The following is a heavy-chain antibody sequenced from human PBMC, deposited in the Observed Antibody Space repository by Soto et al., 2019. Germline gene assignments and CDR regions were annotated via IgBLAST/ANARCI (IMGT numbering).Heavy chain of an antibody. CDR1: GYTFTSYA. CDR3: ARGGSLYWYFDL. CDR2: INAGNGNT. V-gene: IGHV1-3*01. J-gene: IGHJ2*01. D-gene: IGHD1-26*01. Sequence: QVQLVQSGAEVKKPGASVKVSCKASGYTFTSYAMHWVRQAPGQRLEWMGWINAGNGNTKYSQKFKGRGTITRDTSASTASMELSSLRSEDTAVYNCARGGSLYWYFDLWGRGTLVTVSS.